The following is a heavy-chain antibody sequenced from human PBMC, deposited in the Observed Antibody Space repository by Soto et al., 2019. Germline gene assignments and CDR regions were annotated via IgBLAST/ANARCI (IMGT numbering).Heavy chain of an antibody. CDR1: GGSFSGYY. V-gene: IGHV4-59*01. CDR3: AREGATNFDY. Sequence: SETLSLTCAVYGGSFSGYYWSWIRQPPGKGLEWIGYIYYSGSTNYNPSLKSRVTISVDTSKNQFSLKLSSVTAADTAVYYCAREGATNFDYWGQGTLVTVSS. CDR2: IYYSGST. J-gene: IGHJ4*02. D-gene: IGHD1-26*01.